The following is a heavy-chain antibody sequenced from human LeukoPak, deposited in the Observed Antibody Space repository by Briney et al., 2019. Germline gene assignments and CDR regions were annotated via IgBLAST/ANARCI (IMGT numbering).Heavy chain of an antibody. Sequence: MASETLSLTCAVYGGSFSGYYWSWIRQPPGKGLEWIGEINHSGSTNYNPSLKSRVTISVDTSKNQFSLKLSSVTAADTAVYYCARSPRRVTATISFDYWGQGTLVTASS. CDR3: ARSPRRVTATISFDY. V-gene: IGHV4-34*01. D-gene: IGHD2-21*02. J-gene: IGHJ4*02. CDR1: GGSFSGYY. CDR2: INHSGST.